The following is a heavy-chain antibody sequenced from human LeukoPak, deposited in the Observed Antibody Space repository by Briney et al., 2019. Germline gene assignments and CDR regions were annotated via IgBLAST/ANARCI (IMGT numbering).Heavy chain of an antibody. CDR3: ARGREVAGTVGY. V-gene: IGHV1-2*02. CDR2: VNTISGGT. J-gene: IGHJ4*01. D-gene: IGHD6-19*01. CDR1: GYTFTVYY. Sequence: ASVNVSCKASGYTFTVYYIHWVRQAPGQGLEWIGWVNTISGGTNYAQKFQGRVTMTRDTSISTAYMELSRLTSDDTAVYYCARGREVAGTVGYWGHGTLVTVSS.